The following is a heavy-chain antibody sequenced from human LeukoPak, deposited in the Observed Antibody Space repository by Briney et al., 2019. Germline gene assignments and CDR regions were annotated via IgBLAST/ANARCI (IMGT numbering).Heavy chain of an antibody. Sequence: GGSLRLSCAASGFTFSSYAMSWVRQAPGKGLEWVSAISGSGGSTYYADSVKGRFTISRHNSKNTLYLQMNSLRAEDTAVYYCARVQFTIYPSPPPIPVWGQGTTVTVSS. V-gene: IGHV3-23*01. CDR2: ISGSGGST. D-gene: IGHD3-3*01. CDR1: GFTFSSYA. J-gene: IGHJ6*02. CDR3: ARVQFTIYPSPPPIPV.